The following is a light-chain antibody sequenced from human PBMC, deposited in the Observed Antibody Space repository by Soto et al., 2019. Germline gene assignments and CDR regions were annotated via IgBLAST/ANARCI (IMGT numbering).Light chain of an antibody. CDR3: QQYNNWPPLT. J-gene: IGKJ4*01. CDR1: QSISGW. Sequence: DIQITQSPSTLYASVGDGVTITCRASQSISGWLAWYQQKPGKAPKLLIYNASSLKSGVPSRFSGSGFGTEFTPTISRLRSEDFAVYYCQQYNNWPPLTFGGGTKVDIK. V-gene: IGKV1-5*01. CDR2: NAS.